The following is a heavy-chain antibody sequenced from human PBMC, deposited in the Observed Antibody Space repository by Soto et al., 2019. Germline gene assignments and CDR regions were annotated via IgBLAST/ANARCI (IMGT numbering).Heavy chain of an antibody. CDR1: GFTFSNYD. V-gene: IGHV3-13*01. CDR2: IGTAGDT. Sequence: EVQLVESGGGLVQPGGSLRLSCAASGFTFSNYDMHWVRQVTGKGLEWVSTIGTAGDTYYPGSVKGRFTISRENAKNSLYLQMNSLRAEDTAVYYCARGHLISLSAFDYWGQGNLVTVSS. CDR3: ARGHLISLSAFDY. J-gene: IGHJ4*02. D-gene: IGHD2-15*01.